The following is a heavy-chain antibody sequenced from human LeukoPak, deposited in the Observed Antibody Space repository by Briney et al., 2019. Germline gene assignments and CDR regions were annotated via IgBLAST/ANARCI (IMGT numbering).Heavy chain of an antibody. J-gene: IGHJ4*02. CDR2: IIPIFGTA. Sequence: GASVKVSCKASGGTFSSYAISWVRQAPGQGLEWMGGIIPIFGTANYAQKFQGRVTITADESTSTAYMELSSLRSEDTAVYYCASDDGCSGGSCYSDYWGQGTQVTVSS. CDR1: GGTFSSYA. D-gene: IGHD2-15*01. V-gene: IGHV1-69*01. CDR3: ASDDGCSGGSCYSDY.